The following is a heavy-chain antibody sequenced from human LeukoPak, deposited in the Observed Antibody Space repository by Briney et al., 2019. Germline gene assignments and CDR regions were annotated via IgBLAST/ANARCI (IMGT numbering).Heavy chain of an antibody. D-gene: IGHD6-6*01. Sequence: GGSLRLSCSASGFTFSTYWMSWVRQAPGKGLERVANMRRDGNEIYYLDSVRGRFTISRDNAKNSLYLQMNSLRAEETAVYYCAKLRGLSSSSENNWFDPWGQGTLVTVSS. CDR1: GFTFSTYW. V-gene: IGHV3-7*03. CDR2: MRRDGNEI. J-gene: IGHJ5*02. CDR3: AKLRGLSSSSENNWFDP.